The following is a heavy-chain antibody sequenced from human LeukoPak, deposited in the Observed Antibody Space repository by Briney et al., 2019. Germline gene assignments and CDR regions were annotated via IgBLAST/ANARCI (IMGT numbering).Heavy chain of an antibody. CDR2: IYHSGST. V-gene: IGHV4-30-2*01. D-gene: IGHD4-23*01. J-gene: IGHJ4*02. CDR1: GGSISSGGYS. Sequence: PSETLSLTCTVSGGSISSGGYSWSWIRQPPGKGLEWIGYIYHSGSTYYNPSLKSRVTISVDRSKNQFSLKLSSVTAADTAVYYCARGITVVTHYFDYWGQGTLVTVSS. CDR3: ARGITVVTHYFDY.